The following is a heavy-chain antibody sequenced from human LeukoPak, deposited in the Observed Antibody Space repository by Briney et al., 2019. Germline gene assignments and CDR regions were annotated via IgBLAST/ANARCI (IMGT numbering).Heavy chain of an antibody. CDR1: GFTFSSYE. CDR3: ARGDHGSSWYYLNYFDY. J-gene: IGHJ4*02. CDR2: ISSSGSTR. V-gene: IGHV3-48*03. Sequence: GGSLRLSCAASGFTFSSYEMNWVRQAPGKGLEWVSYISSSGSTRYYADSVKGRFTISRDNAKNSLYLQINSLRAEDTALYYCARGDHGSSWYYLNYFDYWGQGTLVTVSS. D-gene: IGHD6-13*01.